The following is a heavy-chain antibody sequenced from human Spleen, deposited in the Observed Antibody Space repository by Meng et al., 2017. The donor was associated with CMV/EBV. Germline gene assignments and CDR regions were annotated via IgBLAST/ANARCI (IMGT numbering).Heavy chain of an antibody. CDR3: ARDGGGYDFWSGYLGGEWWFDP. CDR2: IRYDGNDR. J-gene: IGHJ5*02. V-gene: IGHV3-30*02. D-gene: IGHD3-3*01. Sequence: GESLKISCAASGFTFSNCGMHWVRQAPGKGLEWVAFIRYDGNDRFYSDSVKGRFTISRDNSKNTLYLQMNSLRAEDTAVYYCARDGGGYDFWSGYLGGEWWFDPWGQGALVTVSS. CDR1: GFTFSNCG.